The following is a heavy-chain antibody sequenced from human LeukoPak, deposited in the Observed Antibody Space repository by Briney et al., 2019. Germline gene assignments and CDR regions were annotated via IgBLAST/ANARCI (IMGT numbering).Heavy chain of an antibody. CDR3: AKESTAYSSGWDPALDY. Sequence: PGGSLRLSCVASGFTFSSHGMHWVRQAPGKGLEWVAFIRYDGSNKYYADSLKGRFTISRDNSKNTLYLQMNSLRAEDTAVYYCAKESTAYSSGWDPALDYWGQGTLVTVSA. V-gene: IGHV3-30*02. CDR1: GFTFSSHG. CDR2: IRYDGSNK. J-gene: IGHJ4*02. D-gene: IGHD6-19*01.